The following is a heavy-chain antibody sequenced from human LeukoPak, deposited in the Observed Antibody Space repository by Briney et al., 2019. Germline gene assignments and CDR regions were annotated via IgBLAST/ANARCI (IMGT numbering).Heavy chain of an antibody. V-gene: IGHV1-18*01. CDR2: ISAYNGNT. D-gene: IGHD3-22*01. Sequence: ASVKVSCKASGYTFTSYGISWVRQAPGQGLEWMGWISAYNGNTNYAQKLQGRVTMTTDTSTSTAYVELRSLRSDDTAVYYCARAPYYYDSSGYYYEDYWGQGTLVTVSS. CDR1: GYTFTSYG. CDR3: ARAPYYYDSSGYYYEDY. J-gene: IGHJ4*02.